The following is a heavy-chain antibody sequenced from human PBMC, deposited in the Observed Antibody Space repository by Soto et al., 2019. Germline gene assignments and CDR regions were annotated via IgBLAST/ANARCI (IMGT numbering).Heavy chain of an antibody. J-gene: IGHJ5*02. CDR1: GGTFSIYT. Sequence: QVQLVQSGAEVKKPGSSVKVSCKASGGTFSIYTISWVRQAPGQGLEWMGGSANSAQKFQGRLTVTAAESTSTVNFELSSLTTEDTAVYYRAREGAPDSAGFDPWGQGTLVSVSS. V-gene: IGHV1-69*01. CDR2: SA. CDR3: AREGAPDSAGFDP. D-gene: IGHD1-26*01.